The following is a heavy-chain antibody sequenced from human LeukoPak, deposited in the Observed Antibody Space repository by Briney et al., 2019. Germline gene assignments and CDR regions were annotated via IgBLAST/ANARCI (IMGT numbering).Heavy chain of an antibody. Sequence: GGSLRLSCAASGFTFSDYYMSWIRQAPGKGLEWVSYISSSGSTIYYADSVKGRFTISRDNAKNSLYLQMNSLRAEDTAVYYCARDFSKDKYYYDSSGYYYFDYWGQGTLVTVSS. V-gene: IGHV3-11*01. CDR2: ISSSGSTI. CDR1: GFTFSDYY. D-gene: IGHD3-22*01. CDR3: ARDFSKDKYYYDSSGYYYFDY. J-gene: IGHJ4*02.